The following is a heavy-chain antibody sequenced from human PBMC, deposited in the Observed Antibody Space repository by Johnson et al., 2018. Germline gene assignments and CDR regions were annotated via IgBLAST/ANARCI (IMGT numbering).Heavy chain of an antibody. J-gene: IGHJ3*02. CDR2: INSDGSTT. CDR3: ASNYYDFWMGYYPDVFDI. V-gene: IGHV3-74*02. Sequence: VQLVQSGGGVVQPGRSLRLSCVASRLTFSNYGMHWVRQAPGKGLEWVSRINSDGSTTSYADSVKGRFTISRDHAKNTLYLQMNSLRAEDTVVYYWASNYYDFWMGYYPDVFDIWGQGTMVTVSS. CDR1: RLTFSNYG. D-gene: IGHD3-3*01.